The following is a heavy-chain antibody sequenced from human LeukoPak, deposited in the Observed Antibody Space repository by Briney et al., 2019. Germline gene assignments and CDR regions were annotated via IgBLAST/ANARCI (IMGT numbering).Heavy chain of an antibody. D-gene: IGHD2-2*01. Sequence: SETLSLTCVVSEFSISSGFHWGWIRQPPGKGLGWIGSIYHGGTTFYNPSLKSRVTISVDTSKNQFSLNVNSVTAADTAVYYCARVTGGYCSSTGCYALDVWGTGTTVTVSS. CDR2: IYHGGTT. CDR1: EFSISSGFH. CDR3: ARVTGGYCSSTGCYALDV. V-gene: IGHV4-38-2*01. J-gene: IGHJ6*04.